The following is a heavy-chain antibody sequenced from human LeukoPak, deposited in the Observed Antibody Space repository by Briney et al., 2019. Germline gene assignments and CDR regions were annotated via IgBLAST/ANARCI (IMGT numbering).Heavy chain of an antibody. J-gene: IGHJ3*02. CDR1: GYTFTSYC. V-gene: IGHV1-18*01. D-gene: IGHD4-23*01. CDR2: ISAYNGNT. Sequence: GASVKVSCKASGYTFTSYCSSWVRQAPGQGREWMGWISAYNGNTNYAQKLQGRVTMTTDTSTSTAYMELRSLRSDDTAVYYCARGGGLRWYTKGDAFDIWGQGTMVTVSS. CDR3: ARGGGLRWYTKGDAFDI.